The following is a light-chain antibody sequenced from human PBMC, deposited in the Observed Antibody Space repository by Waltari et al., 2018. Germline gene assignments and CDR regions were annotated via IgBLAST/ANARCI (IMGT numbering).Light chain of an antibody. CDR2: GAY. Sequence: IVLTQSPGTLSLSPGERATLSCRASQSVNTYLAWYQQKPGQAPRLLIYGAYTRPAGIPDRFSGSGFGTDFSLTISRLEAEDFAVYYCQHHVRLPATFGQGTKVEIK. J-gene: IGKJ1*01. CDR3: QHHVRLPAT. V-gene: IGKV3-20*01. CDR1: QSVNTY.